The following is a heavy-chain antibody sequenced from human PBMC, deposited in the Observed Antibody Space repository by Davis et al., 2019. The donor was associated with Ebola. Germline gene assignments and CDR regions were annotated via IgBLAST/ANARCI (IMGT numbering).Heavy chain of an antibody. J-gene: IGHJ3*02. D-gene: IGHD1-26*01. Sequence: PGGSLRLSCAASGFTFDDYAMHWVRQAPGKGLEWVSGISWNSGSIGYADSVKGRFIISRDNAKNSLYLQMNSLRAEDTALYYCAKASRNKWEPEGAFDIWGQGTMVTVSS. V-gene: IGHV3-9*01. CDR1: GFTFDDYA. CDR3: AKASRNKWEPEGAFDI. CDR2: ISWNSGSI.